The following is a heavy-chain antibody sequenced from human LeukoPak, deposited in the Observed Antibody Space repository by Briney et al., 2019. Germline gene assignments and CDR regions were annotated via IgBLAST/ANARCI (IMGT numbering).Heavy chain of an antibody. CDR2: ISWNSGSI. J-gene: IGHJ4*02. Sequence: SLRLSCAASGFTFDDYAMHWVRQAPGKGLEWVSGISWNSGSIGYADSVRGRFTISRDNAKNSLYLQMNSLRAEDTALYYCAKALLWFGELSPFDYWGQGTLVTVSS. CDR1: GFTFDDYA. CDR3: AKALLWFGELSPFDY. V-gene: IGHV3-9*01. D-gene: IGHD3-10*01.